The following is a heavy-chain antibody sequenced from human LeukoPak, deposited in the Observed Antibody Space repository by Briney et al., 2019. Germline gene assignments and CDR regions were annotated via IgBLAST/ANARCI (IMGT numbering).Heavy chain of an antibody. CDR1: GYSIRSGYY. CDR3: ARGHYDYGDYFDY. D-gene: IGHD4-17*01. Sequence: PAETLSLTCAVSGYSIRSGYYWGCSRQPPGKVLEGIGSNHHSGSTYYNQSLKSRFTISGDTSKNQLSLNLSSATDADTAVYYCARGHYDYGDYFDYWGQGTLVTVSS. CDR2: NHHSGST. V-gene: IGHV4-38-2*01. J-gene: IGHJ4*02.